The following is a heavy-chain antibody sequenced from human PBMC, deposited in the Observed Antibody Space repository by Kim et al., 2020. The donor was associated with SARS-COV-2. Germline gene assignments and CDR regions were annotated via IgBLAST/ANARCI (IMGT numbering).Heavy chain of an antibody. V-gene: IGHV5-51*01. D-gene: IGHD6-13*01. CDR2: T. CDR3: ARGSSSWGPFDY. J-gene: IGHJ4*02. Sequence: TRYGPSFQGQVTIAADKSISTAYLQWSGLKASDTAMYYCARGSSSWGPFDYWGQGTLVTVSS.